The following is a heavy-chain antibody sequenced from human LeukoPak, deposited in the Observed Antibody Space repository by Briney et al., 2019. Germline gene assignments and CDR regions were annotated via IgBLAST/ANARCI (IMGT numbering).Heavy chain of an antibody. V-gene: IGHV1-2*02. CDR2: INPKTGGT. Sequence: ASVKVSCKASGYTFTGYYMHWVRQAPVQGLEWMGWINPKTGGTNYAQKFQGSVTMTRDTSISTVYMELSRLTSDDTAVYYCASVSSGSSPLGSIGYWGQGTLVTVSS. J-gene: IGHJ4*02. CDR3: ASVSSGSSPLGSIGY. CDR1: GYTFTGYY. D-gene: IGHD1-26*01.